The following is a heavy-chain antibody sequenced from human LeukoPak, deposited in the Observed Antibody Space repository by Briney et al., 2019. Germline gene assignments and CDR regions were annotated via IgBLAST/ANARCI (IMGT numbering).Heavy chain of an antibody. V-gene: IGHV3-64*01. J-gene: IGHJ4*02. CDR2: ISSNGGST. CDR3: ARGLSLDY. Sequence: PGGSLRLSCAASGFTFSSYAMHWVRQAPGKGLEYVSAISSNGGSTYYANSVKGRFTISRDNSKNTLYLQMGSLRAEDMAVYYCARGLSLDYWGQGTPVTVSS. CDR1: GFTFSSYA.